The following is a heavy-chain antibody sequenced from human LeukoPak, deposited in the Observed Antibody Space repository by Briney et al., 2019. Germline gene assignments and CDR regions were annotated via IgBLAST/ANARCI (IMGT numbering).Heavy chain of an antibody. CDR1: GGSFSGYY. CDR2: INHSGST. V-gene: IGHV4-34*01. D-gene: IGHD6-19*01. CDR3: ARHEPLAVSGTFGMDV. Sequence: PSETLSLTCAVYGGSFSGYYWSWIRQPPGKGLEWIGEINHSGSTNYNPSLKSRVTISVDTSKNQFSLKLSSVTAADTAVYYCARHEPLAVSGTFGMDVWGQGTTVTVSS. J-gene: IGHJ6*02.